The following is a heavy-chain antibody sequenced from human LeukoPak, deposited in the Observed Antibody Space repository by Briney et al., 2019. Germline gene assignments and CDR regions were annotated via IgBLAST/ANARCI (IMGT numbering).Heavy chain of an antibody. V-gene: IGHV3-21*01. D-gene: IGHD3-10*01. Sequence: GGTLRLSCAASGFTFSSYSRNWVRQAPGKGLEWVSYISSSRSYIYYADSVRGRFSLSRDNAKNSLYLQMNSLRAEDTAVYYCARLLWFGELVNWFAPWGQATLVTVSS. CDR3: ARLLWFGELVNWFAP. CDR1: GFTFSSYS. J-gene: IGHJ5*02. CDR2: ISSSRSYI.